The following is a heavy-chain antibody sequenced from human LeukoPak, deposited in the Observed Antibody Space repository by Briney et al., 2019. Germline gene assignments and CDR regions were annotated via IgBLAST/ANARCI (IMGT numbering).Heavy chain of an antibody. CDR1: GYTFTSYG. Sequence: ASVKVSCKASGYTFTSYGISWVRQAPGQGLGWMGWISAYNGNRNYAQKLQGRVTMTTDTSTSTANMELRSLRSDDTAVYYCARDFAFYGSGSYLRNGMDVWGQGTTVTVSS. D-gene: IGHD3-10*01. CDR3: ARDFAFYGSGSYLRNGMDV. CDR2: ISAYNGNR. V-gene: IGHV1-18*01. J-gene: IGHJ6*02.